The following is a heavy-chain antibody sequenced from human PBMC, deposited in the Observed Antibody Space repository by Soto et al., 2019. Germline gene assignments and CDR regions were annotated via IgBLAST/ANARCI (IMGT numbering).Heavy chain of an antibody. D-gene: IGHD3-22*01. CDR1: GFTFTSSA. J-gene: IGHJ4*02. CDR2: IVVGSGNT. CDR3: AAASRVYYDSSGYTLDY. Sequence: SVKVSCTASGFTFTSSAVQWVRQARGQRLEWIGWIVVGSGNTNYAQKFQERVTITRDMSTSTAYMELSSLRSEDTAVYYCAAASRVYYDSSGYTLDYWGQGTLVTVSS. V-gene: IGHV1-58*01.